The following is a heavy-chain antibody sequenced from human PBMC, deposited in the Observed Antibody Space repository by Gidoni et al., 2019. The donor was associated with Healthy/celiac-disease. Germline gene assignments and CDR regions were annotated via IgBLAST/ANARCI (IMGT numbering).Heavy chain of an antibody. CDR1: GGSISSYY. Sequence: QVQLQESGPGLVKPSETLSLTCTVSGGSISSYYWSWIRQPPGKGLEWIGYIYYSGSTNYNPSLKSRVTISVDTSKNQFSLKLSSVTAADTAVYYCARDLSHAGVDIWGQGTMVTVSS. V-gene: IGHV4-59*01. J-gene: IGHJ3*02. CDR2: IYYSGST. D-gene: IGHD3-10*01. CDR3: ARDLSHAGVDI.